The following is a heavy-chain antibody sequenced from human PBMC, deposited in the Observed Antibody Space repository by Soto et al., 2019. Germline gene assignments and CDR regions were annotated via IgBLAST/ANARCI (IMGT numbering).Heavy chain of an antibody. CDR3: AKDQGGDYVLGGGLDY. V-gene: IGHV3-9*01. J-gene: IGHJ4*02. CDR2: ISWNSGSI. Sequence: EVQLVESGGGLVQPGRSLRLSCAASGFTFDDYAMHWVRQAPGKGLEWVSGISWNSGSIGYADSVKGRFTSSRDNAKNPLYLQMNSLRAEDTALYYCAKDQGGDYVLGGGLDYWGQGTLVTVSS. CDR1: GFTFDDYA. D-gene: IGHD4-17*01.